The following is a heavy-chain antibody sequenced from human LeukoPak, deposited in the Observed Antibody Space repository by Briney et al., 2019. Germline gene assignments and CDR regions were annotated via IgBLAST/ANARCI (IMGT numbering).Heavy chain of an antibody. CDR3: ARSLEMATISSTLWY. V-gene: IGHV3-33*01. D-gene: IGHD5-24*01. CDR2: IWYDGSNK. J-gene: IGHJ4*02. Sequence: GGSLRLSCAASGFTFSSYGMHWVRQAPGKGLEWVAVIWYDGSNKYYADSVKGRFTISRDNSKNTLYLQMNSLRAEDTAVYYCARSLEMATISSTLWYWGQGTLVTVSS. CDR1: GFTFSSYG.